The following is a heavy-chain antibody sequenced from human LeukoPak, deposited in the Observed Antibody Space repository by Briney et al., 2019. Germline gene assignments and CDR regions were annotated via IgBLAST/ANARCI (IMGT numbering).Heavy chain of an antibody. Sequence: SETLSLTCTVSGGSISSYYWSWIRQPPGKGLEWIGYIYYSGSTNYNPSLKSRVTISVDTSKNQFSLKLSSVTAADTAVYYCARRVGYSYGPPGYAFDIWGQGTMVTVSS. CDR2: IYYSGST. CDR1: GGSISSYY. CDR3: ARRVGYSYGPPGYAFDI. D-gene: IGHD5-18*01. V-gene: IGHV4-59*08. J-gene: IGHJ3*02.